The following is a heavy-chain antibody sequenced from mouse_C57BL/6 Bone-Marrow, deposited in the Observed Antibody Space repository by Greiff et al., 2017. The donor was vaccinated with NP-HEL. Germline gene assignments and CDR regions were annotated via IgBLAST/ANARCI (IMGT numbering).Heavy chain of an antibody. J-gene: IGHJ2*01. Sequence: DVKLVESGGGLVKPGGSLKLSCAASGFTFSSYAMSWVRQTPEKRLEWVATISDGGSYTYYPDNVKGRFTISRDNAKNNLYLQMSHLKSEDTAMYYGAAYYYGSSYYFDYWGQGTTPTVSS. D-gene: IGHD1-1*01. CDR2: ISDGGSYT. V-gene: IGHV5-4*03. CDR1: GFTFSSYA. CDR3: AAYYYGSSYYFDY.